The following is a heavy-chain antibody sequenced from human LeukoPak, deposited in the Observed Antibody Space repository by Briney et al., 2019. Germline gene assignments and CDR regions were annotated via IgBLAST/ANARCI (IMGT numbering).Heavy chain of an antibody. CDR3: ARGKFSTVVKRPNWFDP. D-gene: IGHD4-23*01. CDR1: GGSFSGYY. Sequence: SETLSLTCAVYGGSFSGYYWSWIRQPPGKGLEWIGEINHSGSTNYNPPLKSRVTISVDTSKNQFSLKLSSVTAADTAVYYCARGKFSTVVKRPNWFDPWGQGTLVTVSS. V-gene: IGHV4-34*01. CDR2: INHSGST. J-gene: IGHJ5*02.